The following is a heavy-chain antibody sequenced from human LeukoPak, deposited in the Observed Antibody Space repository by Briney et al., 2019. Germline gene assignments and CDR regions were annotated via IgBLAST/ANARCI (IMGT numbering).Heavy chain of an antibody. Sequence: SETLSLTCAVYGGSFSGYYWSWIRQPPGKGLEWIGEINHSGSTNYNPSLKSRVTISVDTSKNQFSLKLSSVTAADTAVYYCARVRNYYDSSPRGYYFDYWGQGTLVTVSS. J-gene: IGHJ4*02. D-gene: IGHD3-22*01. CDR1: GGSFSGYY. CDR3: ARVRNYYDSSPRGYYFDY. V-gene: IGHV4-34*01. CDR2: INHSGST.